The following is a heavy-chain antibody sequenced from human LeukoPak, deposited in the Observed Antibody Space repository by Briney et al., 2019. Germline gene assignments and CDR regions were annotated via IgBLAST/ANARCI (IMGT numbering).Heavy chain of an antibody. J-gene: IGHJ4*02. Sequence: SETLSLTCAVDGGSFIAYDWSWIRQPPGKGLEWSGEIKHSGSTNYNPSLKSRVTISVDTSKNQFSLKLSSVTAADTAVYYCARGLNGIQLWFRFDYWGQGTLVTVSS. CDR1: GGSFIAYD. V-gene: IGHV4-34*01. D-gene: IGHD5-18*01. CDR3: ARGLNGIQLWFRFDY. CDR2: IKHSGST.